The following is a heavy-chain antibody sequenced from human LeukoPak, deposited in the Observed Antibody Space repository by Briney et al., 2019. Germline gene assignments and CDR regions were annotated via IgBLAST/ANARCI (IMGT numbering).Heavy chain of an antibody. J-gene: IGHJ5*02. D-gene: IGHD4-17*01. CDR2: ISGSGGST. Sequence: GGSLRLSCAASGFAFSNYAMSWVRQAPGKGLEWVSAISGSGGSTYYADSVKGRFTISRDNSKNTLYLQMNSLRAEDTAVYYCAKGYYGDYVNWFDPWGQGTLVTVSS. CDR1: GFAFSNYA. CDR3: AKGYYGDYVNWFDP. V-gene: IGHV3-23*01.